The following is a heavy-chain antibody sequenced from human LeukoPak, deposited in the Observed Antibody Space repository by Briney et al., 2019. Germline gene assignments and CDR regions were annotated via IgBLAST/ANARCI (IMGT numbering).Heavy chain of an antibody. J-gene: IGHJ3*02. V-gene: IGHV4-34*01. D-gene: IGHD1-26*01. CDR2: INHSGST. CDR1: GGSFSGYY. CDR3: ARDLVGASSDAFDI. Sequence: SETLSLTCAVYGGSFSGYYWSWIRQPPGKGLEWIGEINHSGSTNYNPSLKSRVTMSVDTSKNQFSLKLSSVTAADTAVYYCARDLVGASSDAFDIWGQGTMVTVSS.